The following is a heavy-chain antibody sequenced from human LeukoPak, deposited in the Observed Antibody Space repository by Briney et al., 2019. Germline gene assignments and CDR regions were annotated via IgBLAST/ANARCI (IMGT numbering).Heavy chain of an antibody. CDR2: ISYDGSNK. D-gene: IGHD6-6*01. CDR1: GFTFSSYG. V-gene: IGHV3-30*18. CDR3: AKDLGSSSVFDY. J-gene: IGHJ4*02. Sequence: GGSLRLSCAASGFTFSSYGMHWVRQAPGKGLEWVAVISYDGSNKYYADSVKGRFTISGDNSKNTLYLQMNSLRAEDTAVYYCAKDLGSSSVFDYWGQGTLVTVSS.